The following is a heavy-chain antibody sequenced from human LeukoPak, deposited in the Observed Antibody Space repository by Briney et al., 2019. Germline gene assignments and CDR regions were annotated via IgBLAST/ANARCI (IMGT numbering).Heavy chain of an antibody. CDR3: AKGAQNKEVWFGELLLDY. CDR1: GFTFNYYA. D-gene: IGHD3-10*01. Sequence: QSGGSLRLSCAASGFTFNYYAMSWVRQAPGKGLEWVSSISGSGASTYYADSVRGRFTISRDNSKNTLYLQMNSLRAEDTAVYYCAKGAQNKEVWFGELLLDYWGQGTLVTVSS. V-gene: IGHV3-23*01. CDR2: ISGSGAST. J-gene: IGHJ4*02.